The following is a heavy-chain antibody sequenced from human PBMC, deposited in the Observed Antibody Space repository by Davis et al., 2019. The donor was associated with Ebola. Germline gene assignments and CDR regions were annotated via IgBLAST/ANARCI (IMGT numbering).Heavy chain of an antibody. Sequence: MPSETLSLTCNVSGVSIGSRGYYWGWVRQPPGKGLEWIGTLHFRGSTYYNPSLRSRVTISVDTSRNQFSLKLSSATAADTAVYYCARPWYSGTYYDAYDIWGQGTMVAVSS. CDR1: GVSIGSRGYY. J-gene: IGHJ3*02. CDR3: ARPWYSGTYYDAYDI. V-gene: IGHV4-39*01. D-gene: IGHD1-26*01. CDR2: LHFRGST.